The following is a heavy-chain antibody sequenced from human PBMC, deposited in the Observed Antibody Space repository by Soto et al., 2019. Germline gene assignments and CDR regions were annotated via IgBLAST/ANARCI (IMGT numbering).Heavy chain of an antibody. CDR3: AKGVRFLEYLCDY. D-gene: IGHD3-3*01. V-gene: IGHV3-9*01. Sequence: GGSLSLSCAASGFTFDDYAMHWVRQAPGKGLEWVSGISWNSGSIGYADSVKGRFTISRDNAKNSLYLQMNSLRAEDTALYYCAKGVRFLEYLCDYWGQGTLVTVSS. CDR2: ISWNSGSI. J-gene: IGHJ4*02. CDR1: GFTFDDYA.